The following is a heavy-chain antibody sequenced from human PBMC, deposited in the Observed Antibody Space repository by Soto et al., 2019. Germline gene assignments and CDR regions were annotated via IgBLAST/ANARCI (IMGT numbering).Heavy chain of an antibody. J-gene: IGHJ4*02. CDR1: GGSISSYY. D-gene: IGHD1-26*01. V-gene: IGHV4-59*01. Sequence: QVQLQESGPGLVKPSETLSLTCTVSGGSISSYYWSWIRQPPGKGLEWIGYIYHSGSTNYNPSLKSRVTISVDTSKNQFSLKLSSVTAADTAVYYCARRWGYYFDYWGQGTLVTVSS. CDR3: ARRWGYYFDY. CDR2: IYHSGST.